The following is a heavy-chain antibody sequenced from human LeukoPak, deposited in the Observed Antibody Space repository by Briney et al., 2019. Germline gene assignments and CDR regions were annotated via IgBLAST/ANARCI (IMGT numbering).Heavy chain of an antibody. J-gene: IGHJ3*02. CDR2: IYSGGST. D-gene: IGHD3-10*01. Sequence: GSLRLSCAAYGFTVSSNYMSWVSQAPGKGLEWVSAIYSGGSTYYADSVKGRFTISRDNSKNTLYLQMNSLRAEDTAVYYCARETPTLGELSWEGDAFDIWGQGTMVTVSS. CDR3: ARETPTLGELSWEGDAFDI. V-gene: IGHV3-66*01. CDR1: GFTVSSNY.